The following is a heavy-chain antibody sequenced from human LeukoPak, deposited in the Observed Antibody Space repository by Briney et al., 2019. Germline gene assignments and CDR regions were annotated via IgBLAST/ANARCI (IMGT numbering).Heavy chain of an antibody. Sequence: GASVKVSCKASGYTFTSYGISWVRQAPGQGLEWMGWISAYNGNTNYAQKLQGRVTMTTDTSTSTAYMELRSLRSDDTAVYYCARDSTSHSLEIHYYGSGSGNWFDPWGQGTLVTVSS. J-gene: IGHJ5*02. CDR1: GYTFTSYG. CDR3: ARDSTSHSLEIHYYGSGSGNWFDP. V-gene: IGHV1-18*01. D-gene: IGHD3-10*01. CDR2: ISAYNGNT.